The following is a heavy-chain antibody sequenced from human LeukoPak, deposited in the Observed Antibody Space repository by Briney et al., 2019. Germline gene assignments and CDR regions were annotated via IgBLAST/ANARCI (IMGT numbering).Heavy chain of an antibody. CDR3: ARAGPNIVVVVAATEDAFDI. CDR1: GYTFTSYY. Sequence: GASVKVSCKASGYTFTSYYMHWVRQAPGQGLEWMGIINPSGGSTSYAQKFQGRVTTTRDTSTSTVYMELSSLRSEDTAVYYCARAGPNIVVVVAATEDAFDIWGQGTMVTVPS. D-gene: IGHD2-15*01. CDR2: INPSGGST. J-gene: IGHJ3*02. V-gene: IGHV1-46*01.